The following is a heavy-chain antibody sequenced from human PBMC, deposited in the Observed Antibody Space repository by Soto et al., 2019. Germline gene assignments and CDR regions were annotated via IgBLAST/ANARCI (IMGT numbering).Heavy chain of an antibody. CDR2: IYPGDSDT. J-gene: IGHJ3*02. V-gene: IGHV5-51*01. CDR3: ARLPYDSSGYYGLDAFDI. CDR1: GYSFTSYW. D-gene: IGHD3-22*01. Sequence: GASLKISCKGSGYSFTSYWIGWVRQMPGKGLEWMGIIYPGDSDTRYSPSFQGQVTISADKSISTAYLQWSSLKASDTAMYYCARLPYDSSGYYGLDAFDIWGQGTMVTVSS.